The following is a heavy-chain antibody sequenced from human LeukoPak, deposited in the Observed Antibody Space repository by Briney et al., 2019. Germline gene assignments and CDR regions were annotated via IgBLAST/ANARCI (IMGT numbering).Heavy chain of an antibody. CDR3: AKAPVTTCSGAYCYPFDY. CDR2: IIVSGNT. CDR1: GFTLSSYA. Sequence: GGSRRPSWAASGFTLSSYAMSWVGQGQGKGLEWVSAIIVSGNTYHADSVKGRFTISRDSSKNTLYLQMNSLRAEDAAVYYCAKAPVTTCSGAYCYPFDYWGQGTLVTVSS. D-gene: IGHD2-15*01. V-gene: IGHV3-23*01. J-gene: IGHJ4*02.